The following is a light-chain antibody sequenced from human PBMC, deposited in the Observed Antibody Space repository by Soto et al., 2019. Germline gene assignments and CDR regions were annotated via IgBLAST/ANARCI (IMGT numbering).Light chain of an antibody. V-gene: IGKV1-5*03. J-gene: IGKJ1*01. CDR2: KSS. Sequence: DIQMTQSPSTLSAFVGDRVTITCRASQSISSWLAWYQQKPGKAPKLLIYKSSSLESGVPSRFSDSGSGTGFTLTISSLQPDDFATYYCQQYSDYPWTFGQGTKVEI. CDR1: QSISSW. CDR3: QQYSDYPWT.